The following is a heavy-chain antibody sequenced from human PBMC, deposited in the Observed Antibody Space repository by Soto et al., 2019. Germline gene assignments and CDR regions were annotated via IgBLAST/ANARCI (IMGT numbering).Heavy chain of an antibody. V-gene: IGHV1-24*01. CDR1: GYTLTELS. J-gene: IGHJ5*02. CDR3: ATDGALLSVVAATIGWFDP. Sequence: ASVKVSCKVSGYTLTELSMHWVRQAPGKGLERMGGFDPEDGETIYAQKFQGRVTMTEDTSTDTAYMELSSLRSEDTAVYYCATDGALLSVVAATIGWFDPWGQGTLLTVSS. CDR2: FDPEDGET. D-gene: IGHD2-15*01.